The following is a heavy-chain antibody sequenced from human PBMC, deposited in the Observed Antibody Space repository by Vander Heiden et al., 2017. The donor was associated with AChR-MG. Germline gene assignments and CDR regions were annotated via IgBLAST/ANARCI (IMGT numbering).Heavy chain of an antibody. Sequence: EVQLLESGGGLVQPGGSLRLSCAASGFTFSSYAMSWVRQAPGKGLEWVSAISGSGGSTYYADSVKGRFTISRDNSKNTLYLQMNSLRAEDTAVYYCAKEGFVIAVATRGAYFDYWGQGTLVTVSS. CDR1: GFTFSSYA. CDR3: AKEGFVIAVATRGAYFDY. J-gene: IGHJ4*02. CDR2: ISGSGGST. V-gene: IGHV3-23*01. D-gene: IGHD6-19*01.